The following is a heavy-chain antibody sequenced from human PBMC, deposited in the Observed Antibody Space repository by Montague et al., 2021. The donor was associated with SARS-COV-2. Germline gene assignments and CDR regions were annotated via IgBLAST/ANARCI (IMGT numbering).Heavy chain of an antibody. D-gene: IGHD6-25*01. CDR1: GSSITSYY. CDR2: IYSSGSA. J-gene: IGHJ4*02. Sequence: SETLSLTCTVSGSSITSYYWSWIRQAPGKGLEWIAYIYSSGSASYNPSLRSRVTMSVDKSTNQFSLRLNSVTSADTAGYYCARVFRGQRLAFDFWGQGALVIVSS. V-gene: IGHV4-59*12. CDR3: ARVFRGQRLAFDF.